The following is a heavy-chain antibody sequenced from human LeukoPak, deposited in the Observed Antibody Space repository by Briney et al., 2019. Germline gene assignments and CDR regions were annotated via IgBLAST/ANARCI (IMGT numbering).Heavy chain of an antibody. J-gene: IGHJ4*02. CDR2: MYSSGIT. D-gene: IGHD2-15*01. CDR1: GGSISTYY. CDR3: ARVACSGGSCYRFDY. V-gene: IGHV4-4*07. Sequence: SETLSLTCAVSGGSISTYYWTWIRQPAGKGLEWIGRMYSSGITDYNPSLKSRVTMSVDMSKNQFSLKLSSVTAADTAVYYCARVACSGGSCYRFDYWGQGTLVTVSS.